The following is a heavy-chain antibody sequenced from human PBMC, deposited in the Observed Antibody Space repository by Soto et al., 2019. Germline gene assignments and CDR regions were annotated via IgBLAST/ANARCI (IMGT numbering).Heavy chain of an antibody. CDR3: ARWGVDDFWSGYYSDY. CDR2: ISSSDSTI. D-gene: IGHD3-3*01. Sequence: QEQLVESGGGLVKPGGSERLSCAASGFTFSDYFMSWIRQAPGKGLEWVSAISSSDSTIYYADSVKGRFTISRDNAKNSLYLQMNSLRAEDTAVYYCARWGVDDFWSGYYSDYWGQGTLVTVSS. CDR1: GFTFSDYF. J-gene: IGHJ4*02. V-gene: IGHV3-11*01.